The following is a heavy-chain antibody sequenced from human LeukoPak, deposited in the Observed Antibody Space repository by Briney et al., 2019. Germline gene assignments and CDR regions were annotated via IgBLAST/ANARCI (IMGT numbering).Heavy chain of an antibody. V-gene: IGHV4-39*07. D-gene: IGHD3-16*01. Sequence: SETLSLTCTVSGGSISSSSYYWGWIRQPPGKGLEWIGTIYYSGSTYYNPSLKSRVTISVDTSKNQFSLKLSSVTAADTAVYYCARADWGFPSYWGQGTLVTVSS. J-gene: IGHJ4*02. CDR1: GGSISSSSYY. CDR3: ARADWGFPSY. CDR2: IYYSGST.